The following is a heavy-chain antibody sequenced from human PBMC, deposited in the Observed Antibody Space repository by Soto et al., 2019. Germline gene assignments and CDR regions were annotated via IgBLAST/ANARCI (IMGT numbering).Heavy chain of an antibody. J-gene: IGHJ6*02. CDR3: ARAPAPFYYGMDV. V-gene: IGHV3-53*01. D-gene: IGHD2-2*01. CDR1: GCNVSYNY. Sequence: PGGSLRLSCAASGCNVSYNYMNWVRQAPGKGLEWVSVIYRGGTTNYADSVKGRFSISRDTSKNTLYLQMNSLRAEDTAVYYCARAPAPFYYGMDVWGQGTTVTVSS. CDR2: IYRGGTT.